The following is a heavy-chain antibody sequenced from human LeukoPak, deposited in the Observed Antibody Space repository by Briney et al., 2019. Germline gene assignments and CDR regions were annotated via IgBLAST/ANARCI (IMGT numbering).Heavy chain of an antibody. V-gene: IGHV3-53*01. CDR3: ARELYDSSGYYYYYGMDV. D-gene: IGHD3-22*01. Sequence: PGGSLRLSCAASGFTVSNNYMTWVRQAPGKGLEWVSLIYSGGSTYYADSVKGRFTISRDNSKNTLYLQMNSLRAEDTAVYYCARELYDSSGYYYYYGMDVWGQGTTVTVSS. CDR1: GFTVSNNY. CDR2: IYSGGST. J-gene: IGHJ6*02.